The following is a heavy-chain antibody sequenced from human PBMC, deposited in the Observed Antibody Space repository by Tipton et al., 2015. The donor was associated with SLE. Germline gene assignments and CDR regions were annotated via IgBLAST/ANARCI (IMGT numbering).Heavy chain of an antibody. CDR3: TTDNVVVAAGFDY. Sequence: SLRLSCAASGFTFSSYAMHWVRQAPGKGLEWVAVISYDGSNKYYADSVKGRFTISRDNSKNTLYLQMNSLRAEDTAVYYCTTDNVVVAAGFDYWGQGTLVTVSS. D-gene: IGHD2-15*01. V-gene: IGHV3-30-3*01. CDR2: ISYDGSNK. CDR1: GFTFSSYA. J-gene: IGHJ4*02.